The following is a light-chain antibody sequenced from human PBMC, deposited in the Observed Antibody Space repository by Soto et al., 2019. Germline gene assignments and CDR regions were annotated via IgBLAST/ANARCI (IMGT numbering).Light chain of an antibody. J-gene: IGKJ1*01. CDR1: QSVSSN. CDR3: QQYNNWPRV. Sequence: EIVLTQSPATLSVSPGERATLSCRASQSVSSNLAWYQQKPGQAPRLLIYGASTRATGIPARFSGSGSVTEFTLTIRSLQSEDFAVYYCQQYNNWPRVFGQGTKVEIK. CDR2: GAS. V-gene: IGKV3-15*01.